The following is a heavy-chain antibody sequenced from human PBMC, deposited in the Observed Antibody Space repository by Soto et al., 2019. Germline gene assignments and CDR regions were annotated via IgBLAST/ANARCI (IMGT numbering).Heavy chain of an antibody. V-gene: IGHV1-18*01. CDR2: ISPQTGNT. J-gene: IGHJ4*02. CDR3: ARDSGLLLGLFVY. Sequence: QVQLVQSGAEVKKPGASVKVSCKGSGYTFTRYGISWVRQSPGHGLEWMGGISPQTGNTNYAQKLQGRVSMSTDTSTTTAYMELRSLRSDDTAVYYCARDSGLLLGLFVYWGQGTLVPVSS. CDR1: GYTFTRYG. D-gene: IGHD3-16*01.